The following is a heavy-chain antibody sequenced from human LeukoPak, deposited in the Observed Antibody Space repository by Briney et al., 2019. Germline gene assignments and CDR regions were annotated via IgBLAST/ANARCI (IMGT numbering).Heavy chain of an antibody. V-gene: IGHV3-23*01. J-gene: IGHJ3*02. CDR2: ISGSGGST. D-gene: IGHD5-18*01. CDR1: GFTFSSYA. CDR3: AKMRIQLWSHDAFDI. Sequence: PGGSLRLSCAASGFTFSSYAMSWVRQAPGKGLEWVSAISGSGGSTYYADSVKGRLTISRDNSKNTLYLQMNSLRAEDTAVYYCAKMRIQLWSHDAFDIWGQGTMVTVSS.